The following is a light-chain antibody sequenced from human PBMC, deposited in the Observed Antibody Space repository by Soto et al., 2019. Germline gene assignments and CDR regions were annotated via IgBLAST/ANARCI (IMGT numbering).Light chain of an antibody. J-gene: IGKJ1*01. CDR1: QGIGNA. V-gene: IGKV1-6*01. CDR2: GAS. Sequence: AIQMTQSPSSLSASVGDIVTISCRASQGIGNALGWYQQKPGRPPKVLIYGASNFQSGVPPRFSGRGSGTDFTLAISSLQPDDSATYYCLQDINYPWTFGQGTKVDIK. CDR3: LQDINYPWT.